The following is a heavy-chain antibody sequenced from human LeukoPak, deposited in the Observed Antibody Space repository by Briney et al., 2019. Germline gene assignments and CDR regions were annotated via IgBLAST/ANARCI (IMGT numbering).Heavy chain of an antibody. J-gene: IGHJ6*03. Sequence: SETLSLTCAVSGGSFSDYYWNWIRQPPGKGLEWIAEINHSGITNHNPSLKSRVTISADTSKNQFSLKLNSVTAADTAVYYCARRRRVRSYYYMDVWGKGTTVTVSS. V-gene: IGHV4-34*01. CDR2: INHSGIT. D-gene: IGHD1-1*01. CDR1: GGSFSDYY. CDR3: ARRRRVRSYYYMDV.